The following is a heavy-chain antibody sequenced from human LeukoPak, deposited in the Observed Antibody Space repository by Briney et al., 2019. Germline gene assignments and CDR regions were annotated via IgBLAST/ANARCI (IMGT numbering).Heavy chain of an antibody. Sequence: GRSLRLSCAASGFTFSSYGMHWVRQAPGKGLVWVTFILYDGSHEYYADSVKGRFTISRDNSKNTVYLQMNSLRAEDTTVYNCARSYGSGSYYFDYWGLGTLVTVSS. D-gene: IGHD3-10*01. CDR3: ARSYGSGSYYFDY. CDR1: GFTFSSYG. CDR2: ILYDGSHE. J-gene: IGHJ4*02. V-gene: IGHV3-33*05.